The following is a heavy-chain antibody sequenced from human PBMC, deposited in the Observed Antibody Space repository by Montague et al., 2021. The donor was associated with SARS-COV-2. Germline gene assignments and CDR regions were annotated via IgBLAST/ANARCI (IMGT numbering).Heavy chain of an antibody. CDR3: ARARYSSMDYFDY. V-gene: IGHV3-21*01. CDR2: ISSSSSYI. CDR1: GFTFSSYS. J-gene: IGHJ4*02. D-gene: IGHD6-19*01. Sequence: SLRLSCAASGFTFSSYSMNWVRQAPGEGLEWVSSISSSSSYIYYADSVKGRFTISRDNAKNSLYLQMSSLRAEDTAVYYCARARYSSMDYFDYWGQGTLVTVSS.